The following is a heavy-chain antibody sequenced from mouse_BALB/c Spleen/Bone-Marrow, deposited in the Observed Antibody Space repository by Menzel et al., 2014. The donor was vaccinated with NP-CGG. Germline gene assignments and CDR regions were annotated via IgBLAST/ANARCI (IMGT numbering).Heavy chain of an antibody. V-gene: IGHV2-6-7*02. Sequence: VQLQESGPGLVAPSQSLSIPCTVSGFSLTGYGVSWVRQPPGKGLEWLGMIWGDGSTDYNSALKSRLSIGKDNSKSQVFLKMNSLQTDDTARYYCARDSFLITRALDYWGQGTSVTVSS. J-gene: IGHJ4*01. CDR2: IWGDGST. CDR1: GFSLTGYG. D-gene: IGHD2-4*01. CDR3: ARDSFLITRALDY.